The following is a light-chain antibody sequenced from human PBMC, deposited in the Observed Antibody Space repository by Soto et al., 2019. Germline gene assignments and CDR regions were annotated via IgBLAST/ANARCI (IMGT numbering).Light chain of an antibody. CDR2: VAS. CDR1: QSVSSN. V-gene: IGKV3-15*01. J-gene: IGKJ2*01. Sequence: EIVMTQSPATLSVSPGERATLSCRASQSVSSNLAWYRQKPGQAPRLLIYVASTRATGIPARFSGSGSGTEFTLTISSLQSEDFAVNYCQQYNNWPPYTFGQGTKLEIK. CDR3: QQYNNWPPYT.